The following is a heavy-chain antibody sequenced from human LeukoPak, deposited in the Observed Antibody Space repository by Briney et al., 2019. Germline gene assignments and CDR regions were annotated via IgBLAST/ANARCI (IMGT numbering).Heavy chain of an antibody. Sequence: AGGSLRLSCAASGFTFRTYGMHWVRQAPGKGLEWVAVISYDGSDKYYADSVKGRFTISRGNSKNTLYLQMNSLRPEDTAVYSCARDLHAFVYWGQGTLVTVSS. CDR2: ISYDGSDK. CDR3: ARDLHAFVY. CDR1: GFTFRTYG. J-gene: IGHJ4*02. V-gene: IGHV3-30*03.